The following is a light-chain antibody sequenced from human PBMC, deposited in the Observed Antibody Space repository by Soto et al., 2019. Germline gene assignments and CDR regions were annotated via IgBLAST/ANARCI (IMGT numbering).Light chain of an antibody. J-gene: IGLJ1*01. CDR3: SSYTSSITG. V-gene: IGLV2-14*01. CDR2: DVS. CDR1: TSDVGDYDY. Sequence: QSVLTQPASVSGSPGQSITISCAGTTSDVGDYDYVSWYQQHPGKAPKLMIYDVSNRPSGVSTRFSGSKSGDTASLTISGLQAEDEADYFCSSYTSSITGFGTGTKVTVL.